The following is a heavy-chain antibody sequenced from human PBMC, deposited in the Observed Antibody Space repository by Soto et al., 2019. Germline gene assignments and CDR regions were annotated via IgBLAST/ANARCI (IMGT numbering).Heavy chain of an antibody. J-gene: IGHJ4*02. D-gene: IGHD6-13*01. CDR2: IHYSGTT. CDR1: GGSMRNYF. V-gene: IGHV4-59*01. Sequence: SETLSLTCTVSGGSMRNYFWTWIRQPPGKGLEWIGYIHYSGTTSFFPSYNPSLRSRVTISEDTSKNQFSLKLLSVTTADTAVYFCAAGEASSRNLAPYYLDLGGQGTLVTGSS. CDR3: AAGEASSRNLAPYYLDL.